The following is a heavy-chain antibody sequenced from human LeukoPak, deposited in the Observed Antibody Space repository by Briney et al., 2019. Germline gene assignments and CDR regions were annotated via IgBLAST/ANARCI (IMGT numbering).Heavy chain of an antibody. J-gene: IGHJ4*02. CDR1: EGSFSGYY. CDR3: ARGHRATMIRGVKRGFVY. Sequence: KPSETLSLTCAVYEGSFSGYYWNWIRQPPGKGLEWIGEINHSGSTSYNPSLKSRVTISEDTSKNQFSLKLSSVTAADTAVYYCARGHRATMIRGVKRGFVYWGQGTLVTVSS. V-gene: IGHV4-34*01. D-gene: IGHD3-10*01. CDR2: INHSGST.